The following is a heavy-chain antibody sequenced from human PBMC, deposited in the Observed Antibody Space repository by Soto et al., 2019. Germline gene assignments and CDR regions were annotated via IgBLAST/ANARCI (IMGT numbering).Heavy chain of an antibody. CDR2: LYRGGSTV. CDR3: AKRIVGTTGHAFDV. Sequence: ESGGGLVKPGGSLRLSCAASGFTFSDFHMIWVRQAPGKGLEWISYLYRGGSTVYYADSVQGRFTISRDNAKNSLYLQLDSLRVEDTAVYYCAKRIVGTTGHAFDVWGQGTTVTISS. CDR1: GFTFSDFH. J-gene: IGHJ6*02. D-gene: IGHD1-26*01. V-gene: IGHV3-11*01.